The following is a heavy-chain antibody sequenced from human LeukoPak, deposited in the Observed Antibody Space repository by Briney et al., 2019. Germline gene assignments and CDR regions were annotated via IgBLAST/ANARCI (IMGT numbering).Heavy chain of an antibody. CDR2: ISSSRTYI. CDR3: ARDPGRSGGSCYSDY. V-gene: IGHV3-21*01. D-gene: IGHD2-15*01. Sequence: GGSLRLSCAASGFTFGSFSMTWVRQAPGKGLEWVSTISSSRTYIYYEDSVKGRFTISRDNAKNSLYLQMNSLRAEDTAVYYCARDPGRSGGSCYSDYWGQGTLVTVSS. CDR1: GFTFGSFS. J-gene: IGHJ4*02.